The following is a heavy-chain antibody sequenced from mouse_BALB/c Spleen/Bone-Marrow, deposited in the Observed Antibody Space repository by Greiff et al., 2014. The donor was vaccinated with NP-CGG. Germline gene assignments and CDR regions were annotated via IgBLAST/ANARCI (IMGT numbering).Heavy chain of an antibody. J-gene: IGHJ2*01. D-gene: IGHD1-1*02. V-gene: IGHV1-77*01. CDR1: GYTFTDYV. CDR2: IYPGSGST. CDR3: VTDPYYGRQYYFDY. Sequence: VKLMESGPELVKPGASVKMSCKASGYTFTDYVISWVKRRTGQGLEWIGEIYPGSGSTYYNEKFKGKATLTADKSSNTVYMQLISLTSEDSAVFFCVTDPYYGRQYYFDYWGQGTTLTVSS.